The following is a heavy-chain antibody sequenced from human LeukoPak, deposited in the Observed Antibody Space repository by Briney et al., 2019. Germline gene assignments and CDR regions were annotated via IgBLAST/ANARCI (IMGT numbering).Heavy chain of an antibody. CDR1: GFTFNIYS. CDR2: IRAEGDPT. J-gene: IGHJ4*02. CDR3: ARVPGRTRYFDS. D-gene: IGHD1-26*01. V-gene: IGHV3-23*01. Sequence: GGPLRLSCRASGFTFNIYSMNWVRQAPGKGLEWVSVIRAEGDPTHYADSVKGRFTISRDNSKNMVYLQMNSLRAEDTAVYYCARVPGRTRYFDSWGQGILVTVSS.